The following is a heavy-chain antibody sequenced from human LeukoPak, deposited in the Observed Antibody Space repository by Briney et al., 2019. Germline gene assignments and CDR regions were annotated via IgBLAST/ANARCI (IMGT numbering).Heavy chain of an antibody. V-gene: IGHV1-18*01. CDR3: ARDRSGAAQPGGWFDP. CDR1: GYTFTSYG. CDR2: ISAYNGNT. J-gene: IGHJ5*02. D-gene: IGHD6-6*01. Sequence: ASVKVSCKASGYTFTSYGISWVRQAPGQGLEWMGWISAYNGNTNYAQKLQGRVTITTDTSTSTAYMELRSLRSDDTAVYYCARDRSGAAQPGGWFDPWGQGTLVTVSS.